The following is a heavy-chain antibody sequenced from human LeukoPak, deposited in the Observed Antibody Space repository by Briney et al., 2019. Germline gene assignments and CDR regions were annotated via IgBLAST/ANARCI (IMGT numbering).Heavy chain of an antibody. V-gene: IGHV1-2*02. J-gene: IGHJ6*03. CDR1: GYTFTGYY. CDR2: INPNSGGT. Sequence: ASVKVSCKASGYTFTGYYMHWVRQAPGQGLEWMGWINPNSGGTNYAQKFQGRVTMTRDTSINTAYMELSRLRSDDTAVYYCARVVSEYQLLYGNYYYYMDVWGKGTTVTVSS. CDR3: ARVVSEYQLLYGNYYYYMDV. D-gene: IGHD2-2*02.